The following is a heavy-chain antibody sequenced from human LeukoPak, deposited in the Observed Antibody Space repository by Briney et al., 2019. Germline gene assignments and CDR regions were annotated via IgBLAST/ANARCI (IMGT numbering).Heavy chain of an antibody. CDR3: ARERHDAFDI. CDR1: GFTFDDYA. CDR2: ISWNSGSI. J-gene: IGHJ3*02. Sequence: GRSLRLSCAASGFTFDDYAMHWVRHAPGKGLEWVSGISWNSGSIGYADSVKGRFTISRDNAKNSLCLQMNSLRAEDTAVYYCARERHDAFDIWGQGTMVTVSS. V-gene: IGHV3-9*01.